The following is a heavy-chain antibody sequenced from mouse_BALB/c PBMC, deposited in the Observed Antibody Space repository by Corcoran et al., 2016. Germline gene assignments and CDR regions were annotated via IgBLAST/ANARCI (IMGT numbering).Heavy chain of an antibody. V-gene: IGHV14-3*02. CDR2: IDPANGNT. CDR1: GFNLKDTY. D-gene: IGHD4-1*01. CDR3: ALTVPHWYFDV. J-gene: IGHJ1*01. Sequence: EVQLQQSGAELVKPGASVKLSCTASGFNLKDTYMHWVKQRPEQGLEWIGRIDPANGNTKYDPKFQGKATITADTSSNTAYLQRSSLTSEDTAVYYCALTVPHWYFDVWGAGTTVTVSS.